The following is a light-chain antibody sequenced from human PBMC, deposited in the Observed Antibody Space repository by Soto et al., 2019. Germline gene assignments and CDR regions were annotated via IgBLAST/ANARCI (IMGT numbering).Light chain of an antibody. CDR3: QQYDSYPLT. V-gene: IGKV1-5*03. CDR2: KTS. Sequence: DIQMTQSPSTLSASVGDRVTITCRASQSISSWLAWYQQKPGKAPNLLIYKTSSLESGVPSRFSGSGSGTEVTLTVNSLQPDDFATYYCQQYDSYPLTFGGGTKVESK. CDR1: QSISSW. J-gene: IGKJ4*01.